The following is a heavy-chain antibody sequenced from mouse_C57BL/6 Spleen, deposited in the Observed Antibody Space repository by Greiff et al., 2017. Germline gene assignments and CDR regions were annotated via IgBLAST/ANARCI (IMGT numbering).Heavy chain of an antibody. CDR3: TTNGDGGDWYFDV. V-gene: IGHV5-9-1*02. CDR2: ISRGGDYI. Sequence: EVKLMESGEGLVKPGGSLKLSCAASGFTFSSYAMSWVRQTPEKRLEWVAYISRGGDYIYYADTVKGRFTISRDNARNTLYLQMSSLKSEDTAMYYCTTNGDGGDWYFDVWGTGTTVTVSS. CDR1: GFTFSSYA. J-gene: IGHJ1*03. D-gene: IGHD4-1*01.